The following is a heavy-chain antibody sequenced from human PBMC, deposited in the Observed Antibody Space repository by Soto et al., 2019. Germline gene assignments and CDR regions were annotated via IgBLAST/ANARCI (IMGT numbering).Heavy chain of an antibody. D-gene: IGHD3-10*01. CDR2: IIPILGIA. CDR1: GGTFSSYT. CDR3: AREEYYYGSGAFFDY. Sequence: SVKVSCKASGGTFSSYTISWVRQAPGQGLEWMGRIIPILGIANYAQKFQGRVTITADKSTSTAYMELSSLRSEDTAVYYCAREEYYYGSGAFFDYRAQRTPVTVSS. J-gene: IGHJ4*02. V-gene: IGHV1-69*04.